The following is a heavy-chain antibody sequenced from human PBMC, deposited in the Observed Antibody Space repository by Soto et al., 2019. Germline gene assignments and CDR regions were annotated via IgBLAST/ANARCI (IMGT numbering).Heavy chain of an antibody. Sequence: AGGSLRLSCAASGFTFSSYAMHWVRQAPGKGLEWVAVISYDGSNKYYADSVKGRFTISRDNSKNTLYLQMNSLRAEDTAVYYCARVHCSSTSCYTPYYYGMDVWGQGTTVTVSS. CDR3: ARVHCSSTSCYTPYYYGMDV. J-gene: IGHJ6*02. D-gene: IGHD2-2*02. V-gene: IGHV3-30-3*01. CDR1: GFTFSSYA. CDR2: ISYDGSNK.